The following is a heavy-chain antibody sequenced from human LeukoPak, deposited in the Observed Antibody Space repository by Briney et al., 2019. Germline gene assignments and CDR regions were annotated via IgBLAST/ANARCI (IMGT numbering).Heavy chain of an antibody. CDR2: ISSSSTI. CDR3: ARAWYSWGYYFDY. V-gene: IGHV3-48*02. CDR1: GFTFSSYS. Sequence: GGSLRLSCAASGFTFSSYSMNWVRQAPGKGLEWVSYISSSSTIFYADSVKGRFTISRDNAKNSLHLQMHSLRDEDTAVYYCARAWYSWGYYFDYWGQGTLVTVSS. J-gene: IGHJ4*02. D-gene: IGHD1-26*01.